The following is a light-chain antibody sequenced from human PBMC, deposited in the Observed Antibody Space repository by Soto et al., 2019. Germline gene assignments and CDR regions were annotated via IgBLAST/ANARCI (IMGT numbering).Light chain of an antibody. CDR2: LNSDGSH. Sequence: QLVLTQSPSASASLGASGKLTCTLSSGHSNYAIAWHQQQPEKGPRFLMKLNSDGSHSKGDGNPDRFSGSSSGAERYLTISTLQSEDEADYYCQTWVTGIHIFGGGTKLTVL. V-gene: IGLV4-69*01. CDR3: QTWVTGIHI. CDR1: SGHSNYA. J-gene: IGLJ2*01.